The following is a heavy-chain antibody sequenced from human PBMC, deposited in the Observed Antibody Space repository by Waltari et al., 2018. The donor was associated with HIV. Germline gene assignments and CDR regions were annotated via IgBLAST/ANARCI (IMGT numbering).Heavy chain of an antibody. D-gene: IGHD1-26*01. CDR1: RFTFSSYA. CDR2: INTSGGST. J-gene: IGHJ4*02. CDR3: AKRSVRGTYSFDY. Sequence: EVQLLESGGGLVQPGGSLRLSCAASRFTFSSYAMSWVRQAPGKGLEWVSSINTSGGSTYYADSVKGRFAISRDNSKNTLYLQMNSLRADDTAVYYCAKRSVRGTYSFDYWGQGTLVTVSS. V-gene: IGHV3-23*01.